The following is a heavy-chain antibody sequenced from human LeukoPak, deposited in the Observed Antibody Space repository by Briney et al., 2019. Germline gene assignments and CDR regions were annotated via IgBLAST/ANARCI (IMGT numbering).Heavy chain of an antibody. D-gene: IGHD1-26*01. Sequence: PSETLSLTCAVYGGSFSGYYWSWIRQPPGKGLEWIGYIYYSGSTNYNPSLKSRVTISVDTSKNQFSLKLSSVTAADTAVYYCARVIVGATDAFDIWCQGTMVTVSS. CDR3: ARVIVGATDAFDI. CDR1: GGSFSGYY. V-gene: IGHV4-59*01. CDR2: IYYSGST. J-gene: IGHJ3*02.